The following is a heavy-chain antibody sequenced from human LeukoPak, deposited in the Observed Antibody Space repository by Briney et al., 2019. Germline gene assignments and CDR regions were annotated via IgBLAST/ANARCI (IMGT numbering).Heavy chain of an antibody. CDR3: ARWWSYPTNAFDI. D-gene: IGHD1-26*01. CDR2: IYPGDSDT. V-gene: IGHV5-51*01. J-gene: IGHJ3*02. Sequence: GESLKVSCKGSGYSFTSYWIGWVRQMPGKGLEWMGIIYPGDSDTRYSSSFQGQVTISADKSISTAYLQWSSLKASDTAMYYCARWWSYPTNAFDIWGQGTMVTVSS. CDR1: GYSFTSYW.